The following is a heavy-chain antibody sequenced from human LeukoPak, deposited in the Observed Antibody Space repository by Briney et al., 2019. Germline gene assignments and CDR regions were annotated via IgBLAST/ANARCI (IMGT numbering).Heavy chain of an antibody. CDR3: AREAAAGTGNY. Sequence: PSETLSLTCAVYGGSFSGYYWSWIRQPPGKGLEWIGEINHSGSTNYNPSLKSRVTIPVDTSKNQFSLKLSSVTAADTAVYYCAREAAAGTGNYWGQGTLVTVSS. V-gene: IGHV4-34*01. J-gene: IGHJ4*02. D-gene: IGHD6-13*01. CDR1: GGSFSGYY. CDR2: INHSGST.